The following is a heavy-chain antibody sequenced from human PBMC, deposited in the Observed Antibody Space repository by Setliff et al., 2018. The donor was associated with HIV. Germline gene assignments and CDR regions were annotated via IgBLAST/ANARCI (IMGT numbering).Heavy chain of an antibody. CDR3: ARVQMAYAAFDV. Sequence: PSETLSLTCTVSGGSISSGSYYWTWIRQPAGKGLEWIGRIYTTGRTNYNPSLNSRVTISADTSKNQFSLKLSSVTAADTAVYYCARVQMAYAAFDVWGQGTMVTVSS. V-gene: IGHV4-61*02. D-gene: IGHD4-17*01. CDR2: IYTTGRT. CDR1: GGSISSGSYY. J-gene: IGHJ3*01.